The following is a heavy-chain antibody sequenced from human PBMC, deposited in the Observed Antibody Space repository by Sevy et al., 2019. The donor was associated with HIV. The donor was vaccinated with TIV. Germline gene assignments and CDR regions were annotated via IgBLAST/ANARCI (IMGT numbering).Heavy chain of an antibody. CDR1: GFPFSSYA. V-gene: IGHV3-23*01. Sequence: GGSLRLSCAASGFPFSSYAMSWVRLAPGKGLEWVSTITNAGGNTYYADSVKGRFTISRDNSRNTLYLQMNSLRADDTAIYYCAKESYSNWFDPWGQGTLVTVSS. J-gene: IGHJ5*02. D-gene: IGHD4-4*01. CDR3: AKESYSNWFDP. CDR2: ITNAGGNT.